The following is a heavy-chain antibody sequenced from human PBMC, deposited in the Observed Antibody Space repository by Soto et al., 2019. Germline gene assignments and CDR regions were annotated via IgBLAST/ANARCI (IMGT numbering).Heavy chain of an antibody. CDR2: IVVGSGNT. CDR1: GFTFTSSA. D-gene: IGHD4-17*01. Sequence: ASVKVSCKASGFTFTSSAMQWVRQARGQRLEWIGWIVVGSGNTNYAQKFQERVTITRDMSTSTAYMELSSLRSEDTAVYYCAAGDYGEKGYFQHWGQGTLVTVSS. V-gene: IGHV1-58*02. J-gene: IGHJ1*01. CDR3: AAGDYGEKGYFQH.